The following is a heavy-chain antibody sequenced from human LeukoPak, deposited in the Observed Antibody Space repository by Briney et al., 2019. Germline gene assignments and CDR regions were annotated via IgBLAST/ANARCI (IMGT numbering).Heavy chain of an antibody. CDR1: GGSISSYY. CDR3: ASQPLRYCSSTSCYWDYYGMDV. Sequence: PSETLSLTCTVSGGSISSYYWSWIRQPAGKGLEWIGRIYTSGSTNYNPSLKSRVTMSVDTSKNQFSLKLSSVTAADTAVYYCASQPLRYCSSTSCYWDYYGMDVWGQGTTATVSS. CDR2: IYTSGST. D-gene: IGHD2-2*01. J-gene: IGHJ6*02. V-gene: IGHV4-4*07.